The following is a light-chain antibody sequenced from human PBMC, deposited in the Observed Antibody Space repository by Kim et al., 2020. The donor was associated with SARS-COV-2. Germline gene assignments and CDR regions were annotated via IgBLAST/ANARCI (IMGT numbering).Light chain of an antibody. CDR3: QQYGRSPRT. V-gene: IGKV3-20*01. J-gene: IGKJ1*01. CDR1: QTLKGTY. CDR2: GAS. Sequence: EIVLTQSPGTLSLSPGERATLSCRASQTLKGTYVVWHQQRPGQAPRRLIYGASNRATGIPDRFSGSESGTDFTLTISRLEPEDFAVYYCQQYGRSPRTFGQGTKVDIK.